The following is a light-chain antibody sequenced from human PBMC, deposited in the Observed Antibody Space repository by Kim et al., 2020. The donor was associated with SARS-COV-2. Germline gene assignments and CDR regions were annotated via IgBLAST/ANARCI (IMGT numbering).Light chain of an antibody. CDR3: QQYGSSPPWT. CDR2: GAS. CDR1: QSVSSSY. Sequence: EIVLTQSPGTLSLSPGERANLSCRASQSVSSSYLAWYQQKPGQAPSLLIYGASSRATGIPDRFSGSGSGTDFTLTISRLEPEDFAVYYCQQYGSSPPWTFGQGTKVDIK. V-gene: IGKV3-20*01. J-gene: IGKJ1*01.